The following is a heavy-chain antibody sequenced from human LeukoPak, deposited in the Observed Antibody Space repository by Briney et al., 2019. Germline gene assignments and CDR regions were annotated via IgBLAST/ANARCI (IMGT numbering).Heavy chain of an antibody. CDR1: GFRFDDYA. CDR3: ARDKSGVAVTGPFDY. CDR2: ISWNSGSR. D-gene: IGHD6-19*01. Sequence: GGSLRLSCAVSGFRFDDYAMHWVRQAPGKGLEWVSGISWNSGSRDYADSVKGRFTISRDNAKNSLYLQMNSLGGDDTAFYYCARDKSGVAVTGPFDYWGQGTLVTVSS. V-gene: IGHV3-9*01. J-gene: IGHJ4*02.